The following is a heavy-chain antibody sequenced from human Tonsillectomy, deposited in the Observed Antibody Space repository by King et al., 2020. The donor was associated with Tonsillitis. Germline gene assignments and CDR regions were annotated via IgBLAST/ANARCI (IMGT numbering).Heavy chain of an antibody. CDR1: GFTFSRYG. V-gene: IGHV3-33*08. J-gene: IGHJ4*02. Sequence: VQLVESGGGVVQPGRSLRLSCAASGFTFSRYGMHWVRQAPGKGLECVAVIWCDGSNKSYADSVKGRFTISRDNSKNTLYLQMNSLRAEDTAVYYCARGSRSGSYFDYWGQGTLVTVSS. D-gene: IGHD1-26*01. CDR3: ARGSRSGSYFDY. CDR2: IWCDGSNK.